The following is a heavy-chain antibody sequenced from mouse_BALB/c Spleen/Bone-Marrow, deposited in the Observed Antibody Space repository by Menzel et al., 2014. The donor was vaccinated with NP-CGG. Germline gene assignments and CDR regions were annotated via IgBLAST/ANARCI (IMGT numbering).Heavy chain of an antibody. J-gene: IGHJ2*01. CDR3: ARDGLDY. CDR1: GFTFSSYG. CDR2: ISSGGSYT. D-gene: IGHD3-1*01. Sequence: EVKLVESGGDLVKPGGSLKLSCAASGFTFSSYGMSWVRQTPDKRLEWVATISSGGSYTYYPDSVKGRFTISRDNAKNTLHLQVSSLKSEDTAMYYCARDGLDYWGQGTTLTVSS. V-gene: IGHV5-6*01.